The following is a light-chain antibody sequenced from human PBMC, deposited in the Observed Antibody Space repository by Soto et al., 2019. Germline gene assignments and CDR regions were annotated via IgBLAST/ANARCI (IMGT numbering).Light chain of an antibody. J-gene: IGKJ4*01. Sequence: EIVLTQSPGTLSLSPGERATLSCRASQTVGSSFLAWFQHKPGQAPRLLIYGASTRATGIPDRFSGSGSGTQFTLTIDSLQPEDFATYYCQQVKTYPRTFGGGTKVDIK. V-gene: IGKV3-20*01. CDR3: QQVKTYPRT. CDR2: GAS. CDR1: QTVGSSF.